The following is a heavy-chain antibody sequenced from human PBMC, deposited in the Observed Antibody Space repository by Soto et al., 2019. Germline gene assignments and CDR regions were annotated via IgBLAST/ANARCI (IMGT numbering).Heavy chain of an antibody. V-gene: IGHV4-34*01. CDR3: ARGGMVVAATLTYYFDY. CDR2: INHSGST. D-gene: IGHD2-15*01. J-gene: IGHJ4*01. CDR1: GGSFSGYY. Sequence: SETLSLTCAVYGGSFSGYYWSWIRQPPGKGLEWIGEINHSGSTNYNPSLKSRVPISVDTSKNQFSLKLSSVTAADTAVYYCARGGMVVAATLTYYFDYWGHGTLVTVSA.